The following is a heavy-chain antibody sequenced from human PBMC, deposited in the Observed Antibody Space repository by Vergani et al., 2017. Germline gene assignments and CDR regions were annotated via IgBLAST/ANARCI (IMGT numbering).Heavy chain of an antibody. CDR3: ARETVVTAWDGYRFHYMDV. J-gene: IGHJ6*03. D-gene: IGHD2-21*02. CDR2: TSTDGST. V-gene: IGHV4-61*02. CDR1: GGAVNSGSNF. Sequence: QVQLQESGPGLVKPSQTLSLTCSVSGGAVNSGSNFWTWIRQPAGKGLEWIGRTSTDGSTNYNPSLKSRVTVSVDTSKTQISLRLTSVTAADTAVYYCARETVVTAWDGYRFHYMDVWGKGTTVTVSS.